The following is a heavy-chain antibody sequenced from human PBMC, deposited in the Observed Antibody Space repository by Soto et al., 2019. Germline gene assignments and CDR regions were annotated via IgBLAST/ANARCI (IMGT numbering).Heavy chain of an antibody. CDR3: ARDVPVFPYYYGMDV. D-gene: IGHD3-16*01. J-gene: IGHJ6*02. Sequence: GGSLRLSCAASGFTFSDYYMRWIRQAPGKGLEWVSYISSSGSNIYYADSVKGRFTISRDNAKNSLYLQMNSLRAEDTAVYYCARDVPVFPYYYGMDVWGQGTTVTVSS. CDR1: GFTFSDYY. CDR2: ISSSGSNI. V-gene: IGHV3-11*01.